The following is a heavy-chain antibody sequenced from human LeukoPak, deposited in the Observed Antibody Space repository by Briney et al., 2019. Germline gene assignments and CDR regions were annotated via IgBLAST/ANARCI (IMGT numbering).Heavy chain of an antibody. J-gene: IGHJ6*03. CDR2: ISGSSSYI. V-gene: IGHV3-21*01. D-gene: IGHD1-1*01. Sequence: KPGGSLRLSCAASGFTFSSFSMNWVRQAQGKGLEWVSSISGSSSYIYYADSVKGRFTISRDNAKNSLYLQMNSLRAEDTAVYYCARDPGNHYYYYMDVWGKGITVTVSS. CDR1: GFTFSSFS. CDR3: ARDPGNHYYYYMDV.